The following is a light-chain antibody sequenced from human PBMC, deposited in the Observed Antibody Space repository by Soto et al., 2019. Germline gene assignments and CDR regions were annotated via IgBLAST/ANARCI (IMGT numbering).Light chain of an antibody. Sequence: DIQITQSPASLSSSLLDIVSITCRASQAISTDLGWYQQKPGKAPKLLIYAASSLQSGVPSRFSGSGSGTEFTLTINSLQSEDFAVYYCQRYNNWPLTFGGGTKVDIK. CDR1: QAISTD. V-gene: IGKV1-17*01. CDR2: AAS. CDR3: QRYNNWPLT. J-gene: IGKJ4*01.